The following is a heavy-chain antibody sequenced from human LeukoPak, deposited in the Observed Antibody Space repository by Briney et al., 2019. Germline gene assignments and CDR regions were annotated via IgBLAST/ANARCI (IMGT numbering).Heavy chain of an antibody. Sequence: PGRSLRLSCAASGFTFSSYAMHWVRQAPGKGLEWVAVISYDGSNKYYADSVKGRFTISRDNSKNALYLQMNSLRAEDTAVYYCARGRTIRVGATIKDWGQGTLVTVSS. J-gene: IGHJ4*02. D-gene: IGHD1-26*01. CDR2: ISYDGSNK. CDR3: ARGRTIRVGATIKD. CDR1: GFTFSSYA. V-gene: IGHV3-30*04.